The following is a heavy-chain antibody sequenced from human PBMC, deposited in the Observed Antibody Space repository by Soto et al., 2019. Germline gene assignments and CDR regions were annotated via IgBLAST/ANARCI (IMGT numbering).Heavy chain of an antibody. CDR3: ASNGYSSTWHSWFDP. CDR1: GYTFTSYY. D-gene: IGHD6-13*01. Sequence: QVQLVQSGAEVKKPGASVKVSCKASGYTFTSYYMHWVRQAPGQGLEWMGIINPSGGSTGYAQKFQGRVTMTRDTSTSTVYMELSSLRSEDTAVYYCASNGYSSTWHSWFDPWGQGTLVTVSS. CDR2: INPSGGST. V-gene: IGHV1-46*03. J-gene: IGHJ5*02.